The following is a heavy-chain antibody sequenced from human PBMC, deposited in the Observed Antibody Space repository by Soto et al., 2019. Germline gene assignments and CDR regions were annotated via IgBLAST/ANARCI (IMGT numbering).Heavy chain of an antibody. V-gene: IGHV3-30*18. CDR3: AKDFGAWSDS. Sequence: GGSLRLSCAASGFAFSTYGMHWVRQAPGKGLEWVALISYDGADFYYADSVKGRFTISRDNSKHTLSLQMDGLRDEDTGVYYCAKDFGAWSDSWGQGTLVTVSS. CDR2: ISYDGADF. D-gene: IGHD3-10*01. J-gene: IGHJ5*01. CDR1: GFAFSTYG.